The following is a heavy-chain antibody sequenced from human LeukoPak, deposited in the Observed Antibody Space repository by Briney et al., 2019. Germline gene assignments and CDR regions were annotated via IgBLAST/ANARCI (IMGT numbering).Heavy chain of an antibody. CDR2: ISSNGGST. Sequence: GGSLRLSCSASGFTFSSYAMHWVRQAPGKGLEYVSAISSNGGSTYYADSVQGRFTISRDNSKNTLYLQMSSLRAEDTAVYYCMKLELPAAMGRVIDYWGQGTLVTVSS. CDR1: GFTFSSYA. J-gene: IGHJ4*02. D-gene: IGHD2-2*01. V-gene: IGHV3-64D*06. CDR3: MKLELPAAMGRVIDY.